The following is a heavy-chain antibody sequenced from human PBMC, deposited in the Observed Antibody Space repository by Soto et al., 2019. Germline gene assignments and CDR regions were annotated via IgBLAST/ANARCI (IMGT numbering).Heavy chain of an antibody. CDR3: ARLVDTADFDY. CDR1: GGIFSSYT. J-gene: IGHJ4*02. CDR2: IIPILGIA. D-gene: IGHD5-18*01. Sequence: QVQLVQSGAEVKKPGSSVKVSCKASGGIFSSYTISWVRQAPGQGLEWMGRIIPILGIANYAQKFQGRVTITADKSTSTAYMELSSLRSEDTAVYYCARLVDTADFDYWGQGTLVTVSS. V-gene: IGHV1-69*02.